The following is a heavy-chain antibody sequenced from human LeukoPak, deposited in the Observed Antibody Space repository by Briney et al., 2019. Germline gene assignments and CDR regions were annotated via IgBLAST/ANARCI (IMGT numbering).Heavy chain of an antibody. Sequence: PSETLPLTCTVSGGSISSSSYYWGWIRQPPGKGLEWIGSIYYSGSTYYNPSLKSRVTISVDTSKNQFSLKLSSVTAADTAVYYCARLRFLDGGGYGMDVWGQGTTVTVSS. V-gene: IGHV4-39*01. CDR3: ARLRFLDGGGYGMDV. J-gene: IGHJ6*02. CDR2: IYYSGST. D-gene: IGHD3-3*01. CDR1: GGSISSSSYY.